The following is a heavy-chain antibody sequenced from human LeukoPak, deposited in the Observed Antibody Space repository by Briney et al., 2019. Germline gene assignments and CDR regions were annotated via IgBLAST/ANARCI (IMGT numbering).Heavy chain of an antibody. CDR2: ISGSGGST. J-gene: IGHJ4*02. V-gene: IGHV3-23*01. CDR1: GFTFSSYA. D-gene: IGHD3-22*01. Sequence: GGSLRLSCAASGFTFSSYAMSWVRQAPGKGLEWVSAISGSGGSTYYADSVKGRFTISRDNSKNTLYLQMNSLRAEDTAVYYCAKSYYYDSSGYYYSVDFDYWGQGTLVTVSS. CDR3: AKSYYYDSSGYYYSVDFDY.